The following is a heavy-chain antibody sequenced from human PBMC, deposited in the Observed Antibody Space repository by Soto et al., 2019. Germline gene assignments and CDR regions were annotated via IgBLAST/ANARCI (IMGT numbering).Heavy chain of an antibody. J-gene: IGHJ4*02. CDR2: IYPGDSET. CDR1: GYSFGAFW. CDR3: ARLGFPGAIYFDS. V-gene: IGHV5-51*01. Sequence: GESLKISCQGSGYSFGAFWIGWVRQVPGKGLEWMGIIYPGDSETKYSPDFEGQVTISADRSTNTAYLQWRSLRASDTAMYYCARLGFPGAIYFDSWGLGTLVTVSS.